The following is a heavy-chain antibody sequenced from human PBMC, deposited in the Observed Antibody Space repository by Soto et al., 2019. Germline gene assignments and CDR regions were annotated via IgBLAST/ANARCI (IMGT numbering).Heavy chain of an antibody. CDR3: AKNQIKRYYYYYGKDV. Sequence: GGSLRLSCAASGFSFSSYGMHWVRQAPGKGLEWVAVIWYDGSNKYYADSVKGRFTISRDNSKNTLYLQMNSLRAEDTAVYYCAKNQIKRYYYYYGKDVWGQGTTVTVSS. V-gene: IGHV3-33*06. CDR2: IWYDGSNK. D-gene: IGHD2-2*01. J-gene: IGHJ6*02. CDR1: GFSFSSYG.